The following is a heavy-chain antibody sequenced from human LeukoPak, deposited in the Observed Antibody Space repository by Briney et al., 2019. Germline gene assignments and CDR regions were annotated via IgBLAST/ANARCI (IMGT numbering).Heavy chain of an antibody. CDR2: MYYSGST. V-gene: IGHV4-39*07. Sequence: SETLSLTCTVSGGSISSSSYCWGWIRQPPGKGLEWIGSMYYSGSTYYNPSLKSRVTISVDTSKNQFSLNLSSVTAADTAVYYCARDHDSSGYYQGIDYWGQGTLVTVSS. CDR3: ARDHDSSGYYQGIDY. J-gene: IGHJ4*02. D-gene: IGHD3-22*01. CDR1: GGSISSSSYC.